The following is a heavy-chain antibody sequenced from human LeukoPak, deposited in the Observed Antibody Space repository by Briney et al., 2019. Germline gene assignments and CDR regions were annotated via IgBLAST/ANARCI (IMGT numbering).Heavy chain of an antibody. CDR2: ISAYNGNT. D-gene: IGHD6-6*01. J-gene: IGHJ5*02. V-gene: IGHV1-18*01. Sequence: GASVKVSCKASGYTFTSYAMHWVRQAPGQGLEWMGWISAYNGNTNYAQKLQGRVTMTTDTSTSTAYMELRSLRSDDTAVYYCARAAPLDWFDPWGQGTLVTVSS. CDR1: GYTFTSYA. CDR3: ARAAPLDWFDP.